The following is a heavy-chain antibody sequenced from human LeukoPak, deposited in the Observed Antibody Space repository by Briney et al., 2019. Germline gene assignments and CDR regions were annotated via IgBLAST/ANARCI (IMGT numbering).Heavy chain of an antibody. CDR3: ATQWLRFNYYYYGMDV. CDR2: MNPNSGNT. D-gene: IGHD5-12*01. J-gene: IGHJ6*02. Sequence: ALVKVSCKASGYTFTGYYMHWVRQAPGQGLEWMGWMNPNSGNTGYAQKFQGRVTMTRNTSISTAYMELSSLRSEDTAVYYCATQWLRFNYYYYGMDVWGQGTTVTVSS. CDR1: GYTFTGYY. V-gene: IGHV1-8*02.